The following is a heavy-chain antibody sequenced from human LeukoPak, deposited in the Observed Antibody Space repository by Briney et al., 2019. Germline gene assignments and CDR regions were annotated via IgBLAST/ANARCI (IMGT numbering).Heavy chain of an antibody. J-gene: IGHJ4*02. CDR2: IIPIFGTA. D-gene: IGHD3-3*01. CDR1: GGTFSSYA. Sequence: GASVKVSCKASGGTFSSYAISWVRQAPGQGLEWMGGIIPIFGTANYAQKFQGRVTITTDESTSTAYMELSSLRSEDTAVYYCARDRAGRFGVVQFDYWGQGTLVTVSS. V-gene: IGHV1-69*05. CDR3: ARDRAGRFGVVQFDY.